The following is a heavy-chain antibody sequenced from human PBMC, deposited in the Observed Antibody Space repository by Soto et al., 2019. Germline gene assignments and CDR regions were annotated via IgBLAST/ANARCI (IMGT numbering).Heavy chain of an antibody. CDR2: IYYSGST. J-gene: IGHJ4*02. Sequence: QLQLQESGPGLVKPSETLSLTCTVSGGSISSSSYYWGWIRQPPGKGLEWIGSIYYSGSTYYNPSLKSRVTIPVDTSKNQFSLKLSSVTAADTAVYYCASRKWDKRGYSSGYQADYWGQGTLVTVSS. V-gene: IGHV4-39*01. CDR3: ASRKWDKRGYSSGYQADY. D-gene: IGHD5-18*01. CDR1: GGSISSSSYY.